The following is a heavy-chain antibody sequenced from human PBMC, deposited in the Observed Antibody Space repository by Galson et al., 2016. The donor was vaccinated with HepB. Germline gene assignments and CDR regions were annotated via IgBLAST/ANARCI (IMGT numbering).Heavy chain of an antibody. V-gene: IGHV3-11*01. Sequence: SLRLSCAASGFTFRDYYMSWIRLAPGKGLEWVSYINGIDSTIYYADSVKGRFTVSRDNAQNPLYLQMNSLRAEDTAVDYCAREMIPPGYDFWSGYYPYYYYGLDVWGQGTTVTVSS. CDR1: GFTFRDYY. D-gene: IGHD3-3*01. J-gene: IGHJ6*02. CDR3: AREMIPPGYDFWSGYYPYYYYGLDV. CDR2: INGIDSTI.